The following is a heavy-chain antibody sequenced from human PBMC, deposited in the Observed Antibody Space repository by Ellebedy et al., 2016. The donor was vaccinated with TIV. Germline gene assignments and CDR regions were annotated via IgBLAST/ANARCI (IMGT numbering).Heavy chain of an antibody. V-gene: IGHV4-59*12. J-gene: IGHJ5*02. Sequence: SETLSLTCTVSSGSISSYYWSWIRQPPGKGLEWIGYIHYSGSTINNPSLQSRVTISVDTSKNEVSLKLTSVTAADTAVYYCARVDLTIGWFDPWGPGTLVTVSS. CDR3: ARVDLTIGWFDP. CDR2: IHYSGST. D-gene: IGHD3-9*01. CDR1: SGSISSYY.